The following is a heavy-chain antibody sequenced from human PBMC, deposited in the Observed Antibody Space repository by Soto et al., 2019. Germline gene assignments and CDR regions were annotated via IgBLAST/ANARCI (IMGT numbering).Heavy chain of an antibody. J-gene: IGHJ5*02. CDR2: IRGDGSST. CDR3: AREIIAVIGTIRWFDP. D-gene: IGHD6-19*01. CDR1: GFTFSSHW. Sequence: EVQLVESGGGLVQPGGSLRLSCVASGFTFSSHWMHWVRQAPGKGPVWVSRIRGDGSSTAYADSVKGRFAISRDNAKNTLYRQMNSMRAEDTAVYYCAREIIAVIGTIRWFDPLGQGTLVTVSS. V-gene: IGHV3-74*01.